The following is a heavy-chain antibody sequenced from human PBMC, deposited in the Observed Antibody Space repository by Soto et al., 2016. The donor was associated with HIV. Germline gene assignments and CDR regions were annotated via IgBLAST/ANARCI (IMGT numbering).Heavy chain of an antibody. D-gene: IGHD6-19*01. Sequence: VQLAESGGGLVKPGKSLRLSCAASGFTFSDYYMSWIRQAPGKGLEWISHISGTSEYTNYADSVKGRFTISRDNAKNSLYLQMNSLRAEDTALYYCARVVAVAANIDFWGQGTLVTVSS. J-gene: IGHJ4*02. V-gene: IGHV3-11*05. CDR2: ISGTSEYT. CDR1: GFTFSDYY. CDR3: ARVVAVAANIDF.